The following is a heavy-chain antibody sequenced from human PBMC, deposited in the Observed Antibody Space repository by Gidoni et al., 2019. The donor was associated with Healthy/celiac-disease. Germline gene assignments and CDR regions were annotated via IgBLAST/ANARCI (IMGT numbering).Heavy chain of an antibody. D-gene: IGHD4-17*01. CDR2: ISYDGSNK. Sequence: QVQLVESGGGVVQPGRSLRLSCEASGFTFSSYAMHWVRQAPGKGLEWVAVISYDGSNKYYADSVKGRFTISRDNSKNTLYLQMNSLRAEDTAVYYCAIHGDSAFDYWGQGTLVTVSS. CDR1: GFTFSSYA. V-gene: IGHV3-30-3*01. J-gene: IGHJ4*02. CDR3: AIHGDSAFDY.